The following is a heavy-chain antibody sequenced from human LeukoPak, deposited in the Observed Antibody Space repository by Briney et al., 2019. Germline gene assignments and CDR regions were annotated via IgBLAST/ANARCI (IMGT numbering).Heavy chain of an antibody. CDR1: GDSISSGSFY. Sequence: SETLSLTCTVSGDSISSGSFYWSWIRQPAGKGLEWIGHIYNSGSTNYNPSLKSRVTISVDTSKNQFSLKLSSVTAADTAVYYCARVQSRLSWFDPWGQGTLVTVSS. CDR2: IYNSGST. V-gene: IGHV4-61*09. J-gene: IGHJ5*02. CDR3: ARVQSRLSWFDP.